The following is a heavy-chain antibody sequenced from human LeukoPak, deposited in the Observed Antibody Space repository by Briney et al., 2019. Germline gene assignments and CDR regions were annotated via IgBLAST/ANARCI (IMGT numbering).Heavy chain of an antibody. CDR1: GFTFSSYA. J-gene: IGHJ4*02. V-gene: IGHV3-30-3*01. CDR3: ARVAEGYGYLIDY. D-gene: IGHD5-18*01. Sequence: PGGSLRLSCAASGFTFSSYAMHWVRQAPGKGLEWVAVISYDGSNKYYADSVKGRFTISRDNSKNTLYLQMNSLRAEDTAVYYCARVAEGYGYLIDYWGQGTLVTVSS. CDR2: ISYDGSNK.